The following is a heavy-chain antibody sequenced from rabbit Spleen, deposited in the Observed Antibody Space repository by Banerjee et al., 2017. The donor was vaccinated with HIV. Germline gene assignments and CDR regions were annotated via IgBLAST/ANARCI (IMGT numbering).Heavy chain of an antibody. CDR2: IYPSFGNT. V-gene: IGHV1S7*01. J-gene: IGHJ6*01. CDR3: ARNSYGYDDYANLYYAAMDL. D-gene: IGHD6-1*01. CDR1: GFTISNNY. Sequence: LLVEWRGSLVTAGGLLKLSCKASGFTISNNYWMYGVSQARGEGLEWIGFIYPSFGNTSYASCVYGRFSISSHNAQNTVFLQMTSLTAADTTTYFCARNSYGYDDYANLYYAAMDLWGPGTLVTVS.